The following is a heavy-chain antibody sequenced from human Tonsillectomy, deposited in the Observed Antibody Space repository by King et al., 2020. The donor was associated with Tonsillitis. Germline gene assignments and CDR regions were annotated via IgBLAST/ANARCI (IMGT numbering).Heavy chain of an antibody. Sequence: VQLVESGGGLVQPGGSLRLSCAASGFTFSSYAMSWVRQAPGKGLEWVSVIYSGGSSTYYADSVKGRFTISRDNSKNTLYLQMNSLSAEDTAVYYCAKDWYYDILTGYSPEPYFDFWGQGTLVTVSS. CDR3: AKDWYYDILTGYSPEPYFDF. CDR2: IYSGGSST. CDR1: GFTFSSYA. V-gene: IGHV3-23*03. J-gene: IGHJ4*02. D-gene: IGHD3-9*01.